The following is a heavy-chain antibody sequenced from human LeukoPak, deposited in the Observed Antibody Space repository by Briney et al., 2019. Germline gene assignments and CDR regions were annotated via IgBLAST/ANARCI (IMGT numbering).Heavy chain of an antibody. CDR1: GGSFSGYY. CDR3: AREGLNMVRGVIPKEAWGWFDP. Sequence: SETLSLTCAVYGGSFSGYYWSWIRQPPEKGLEWIGEINHSGSTNYNPSLKSRVTISVDTSKNQFSLKLSSVTAADTAVYYCAREGLNMVRGVIPKEAWGWFDPWGQGTLVTVSS. J-gene: IGHJ5*02. CDR2: INHSGST. D-gene: IGHD3-10*01. V-gene: IGHV4-34*01.